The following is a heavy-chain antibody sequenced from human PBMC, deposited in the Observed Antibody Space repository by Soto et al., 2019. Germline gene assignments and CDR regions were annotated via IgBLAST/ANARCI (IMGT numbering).Heavy chain of an antibody. Sequence: GGSLRLSCAASGFTFSSYAMHWVRQAPGKGLEWVAVISYDGSNKYYADSVKGRFTISRDNSKNTLYLQMNSLRAEDTAVYYCAREGRDYYDSSGYWDVAFDIWGQGTMVTVSS. D-gene: IGHD3-22*01. CDR2: ISYDGSNK. V-gene: IGHV3-30-3*01. J-gene: IGHJ3*02. CDR1: GFTFSSYA. CDR3: AREGRDYYDSSGYWDVAFDI.